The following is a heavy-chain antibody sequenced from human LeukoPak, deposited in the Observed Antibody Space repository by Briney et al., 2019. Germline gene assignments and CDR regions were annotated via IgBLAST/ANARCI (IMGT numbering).Heavy chain of an antibody. CDR2: IYPGDSDT. V-gene: IGHV5-51*01. J-gene: IGHJ6*02. CDR3: ARGAAGTTPDYYYFGLDV. Sequence: GESLKISCKGSGYRFTDYWIGWVRKMPGKGLEWMGIIYPGDSDTRYSTSFQGQVTISADKSINTAHLQWSSLKASDTAMYYCARGAAGTTPDYYYFGLDVWGQGTTVRVSS. CDR1: GYRFTDYW. D-gene: IGHD1-7*01.